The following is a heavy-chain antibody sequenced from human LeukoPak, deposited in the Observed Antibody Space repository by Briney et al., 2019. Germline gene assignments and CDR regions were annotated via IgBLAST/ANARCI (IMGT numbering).Heavy chain of an antibody. J-gene: IGHJ4*02. CDR2: IKKDGSEK. D-gene: IGHD4-17*01. Sequence: GGSLRLSCAASGFTFSNHWMSWVRQAPGKGLEWVADIKKDGSEKYYMDSVKGRLTISRDNSKNTLYLQMNSLRAEDTAVYYCARVVDHDYGDYYLDYWGQGTLVTVSS. V-gene: IGHV3-7*03. CDR1: GFTFSNHW. CDR3: ARVVDHDYGDYYLDY.